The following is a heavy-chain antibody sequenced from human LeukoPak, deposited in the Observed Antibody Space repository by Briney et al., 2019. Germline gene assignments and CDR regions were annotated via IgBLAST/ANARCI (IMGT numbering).Heavy chain of an antibody. V-gene: IGHV3-9*01. J-gene: IGHJ6*02. Sequence: GGSLRLSCAASGFTFDDYAMHWVRQAPGKGLGWVSGISWNSGSIGYADSVKGRFTISRDNAKNSLYLQMNSLRAEDTALYYCAKDITATPNYGMDVWGQGTTVTVSS. CDR1: GFTFDDYA. CDR3: AKDITATPNYGMDV. CDR2: ISWNSGSI. D-gene: IGHD2-15*01.